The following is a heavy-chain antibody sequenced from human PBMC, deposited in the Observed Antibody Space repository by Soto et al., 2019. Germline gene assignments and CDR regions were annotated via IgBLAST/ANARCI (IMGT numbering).Heavy chain of an antibody. CDR3: ASTLVAPGY. V-gene: IGHV3-11*06. J-gene: IGHJ4*02. CDR1: GFTFSDYY. Sequence: GGSLRLSCAASGFTFSDYYMSWIRQAPGKGLEWVSYISSSSSYTNYADSVKGRFTISRGNAKNSLYLQMNSLRAEDTAVYYCASTLVAPGYWGQGTLVTVSS. D-gene: IGHD5-12*01. CDR2: ISSSSSYT.